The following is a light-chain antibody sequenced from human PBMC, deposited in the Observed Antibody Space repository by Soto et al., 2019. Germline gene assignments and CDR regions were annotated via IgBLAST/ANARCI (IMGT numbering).Light chain of an antibody. CDR2: DVS. J-gene: IGLJ1*01. CDR3: CSYAGTYTGV. CDR1: SSDVGRYSY. Sequence: QSVLTQPRSVSGSPGQSVSISCTGTSSDVGRYSYVSWYQQHPGKAPKLMIYDVSERPSGVPDRFSGSKSGNTASLTISGLQAEDEADYYCCSYAGTYTGVFGNGTEVTVL. V-gene: IGLV2-11*01.